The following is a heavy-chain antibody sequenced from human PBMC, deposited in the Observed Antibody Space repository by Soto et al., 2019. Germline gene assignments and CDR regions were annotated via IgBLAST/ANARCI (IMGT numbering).Heavy chain of an antibody. V-gene: IGHV1-46*01. D-gene: IGHD5-18*01. Sequence: ASVKVSCKASGYTFTHYYIHWVRQAPGQGLEWMGIINPNGGITTYAQKFRAGFSMTRDTSTSTVYLELSSLRSEDSAVYYCANSVNSAMAFGYWGQGTLVTVSS. CDR1: GYTFTHYY. CDR3: ANSVNSAMAFGY. CDR2: INPNGGIT. J-gene: IGHJ4*02.